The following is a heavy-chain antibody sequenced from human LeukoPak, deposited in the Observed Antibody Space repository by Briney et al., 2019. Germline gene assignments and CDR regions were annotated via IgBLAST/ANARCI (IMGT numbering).Heavy chain of an antibody. CDR3: ARVSRTDAFDI. CDR2: IYYSGST. V-gene: IGHV4-59*11. J-gene: IGHJ3*02. CDR1: GGSISSHY. Sequence: SETLSLTCTVSGGSISSHYWSWIRQPPGKGPEWIGYIYYSGSTNYNPSLKSRVTISVDTSKNQFSLKLSSVTAADTAVYYCARVSRTDAFDIWGQGTMVTVSS.